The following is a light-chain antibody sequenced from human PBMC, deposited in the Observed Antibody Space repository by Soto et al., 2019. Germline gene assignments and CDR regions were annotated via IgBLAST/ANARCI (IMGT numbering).Light chain of an antibody. V-gene: IGLV3-21*02. Sequence: SYEMTPPPSVSVAPGQTARITCGGNNIGRKSVHWNQQKPGEAPVLVVYDDSGRPSGIPERFSGSNSGNTATLTISRVEAGDEADYYCQVWDSSSDHVFGTGPKVTVL. CDR1: NIGRKS. J-gene: IGLJ1*01. CDR3: QVWDSSSDHV. CDR2: DDS.